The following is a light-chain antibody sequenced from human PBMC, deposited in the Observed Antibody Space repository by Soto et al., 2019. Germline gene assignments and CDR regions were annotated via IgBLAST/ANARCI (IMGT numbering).Light chain of an antibody. CDR1: QGIRND. J-gene: IGKJ4*01. CDR3: LQDYNYPLT. CDR2: AAS. V-gene: IGKV1-6*01. Sequence: AIQMTQSPASLSAYVGDRVTITCRASQGIRNDLGWYQQKPGKAPKLLIYAASSLQSGVPSRFSGSGSGTDFTLTISSLQPEDFATYYCLQDYNYPLTFGGGTKVDIK.